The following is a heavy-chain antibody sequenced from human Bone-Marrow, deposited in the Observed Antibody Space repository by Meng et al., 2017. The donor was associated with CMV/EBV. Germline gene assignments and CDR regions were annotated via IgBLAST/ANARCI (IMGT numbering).Heavy chain of an antibody. CDR2: MNPNSGNT. D-gene: IGHD2-21*02. J-gene: IGHJ3*02. CDR1: GYTFTSYD. Sequence: ASVKVSCKASGYTFTSYDINWVRQATGQGLEWMGWMNPNSGNTGYAQKFQGRVTITRNTSISTAYMELSNLRSEDTAIHYCARVRVTVDAFDIWGQGTMVTASS. CDR3: ARVRVTVDAFDI. V-gene: IGHV1-8*03.